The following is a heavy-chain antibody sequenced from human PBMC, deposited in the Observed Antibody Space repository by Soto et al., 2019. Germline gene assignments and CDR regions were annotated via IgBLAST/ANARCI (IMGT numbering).Heavy chain of an antibody. CDR3: AKHPFIVVVTAPFDY. D-gene: IGHD2-21*02. Sequence: GGSLRLSCAASGFTFSSYAMSWVRQAPGKGLEWVSAISGSGGSTYYADSVKGRFTISRDNSKNTLYLQMNSLRAEDTAVYYCAKHPFIVVVTAPFDYWGQGTLVTVSS. V-gene: IGHV3-23*01. CDR1: GFTFSSYA. J-gene: IGHJ4*02. CDR2: ISGSGGST.